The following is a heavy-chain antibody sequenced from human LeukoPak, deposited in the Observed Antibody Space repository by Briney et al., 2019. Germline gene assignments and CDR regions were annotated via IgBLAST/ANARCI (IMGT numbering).Heavy chain of an antibody. Sequence: GGSLRLSCAASGFTFSSYWMNWARQAPGKGLEWVASINHNGNVNYYVDSVKGRFTISRDNAKNSLYLQMSNLRAEDTAVYFCARDLGYGDYPYWGQGTLVTVSS. D-gene: IGHD4-17*01. CDR2: INHNGNVN. J-gene: IGHJ4*02. CDR3: ARDLGYGDYPY. CDR1: GFTFSSYW. V-gene: IGHV3-7*03.